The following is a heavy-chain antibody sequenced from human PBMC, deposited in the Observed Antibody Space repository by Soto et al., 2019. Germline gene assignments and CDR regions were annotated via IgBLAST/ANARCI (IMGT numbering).Heavy chain of an antibody. CDR2: ISYDGSNK. CDR1: GFTFSSYA. V-gene: IGHV3-30-3*01. J-gene: IGHJ4*02. CDR3: ARDSDRGPGRII. Sequence: GGSLRLSCAASGFTFSSYAMHWVRQAPGKGLEWVAVISYDGSNKYYADSVKGRFTISRDNSKNTLYLQMNSLRAEDTAVYYYARDSDRGPGRIIWGQGTLVTVSS.